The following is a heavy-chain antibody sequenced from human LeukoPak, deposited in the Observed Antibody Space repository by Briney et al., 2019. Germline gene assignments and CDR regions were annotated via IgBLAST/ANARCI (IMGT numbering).Heavy chain of an antibody. CDR3: ARVPTTLLWFLELLRVVYFDY. CDR1: GYSFTSYW. D-gene: IGHD3-10*01. Sequence: GESLKISCKGSGYSFTSYWIGWVRQMPGKGLEWMGIIYPGDSDTRYSPSFQGQVTMSADRSISTAYLQWSSLKASDTAIYYCARVPTTLLWFLELLRVVYFDYCGQGTLVTVSS. CDR2: IYPGDSDT. J-gene: IGHJ4*02. V-gene: IGHV5-51*01.